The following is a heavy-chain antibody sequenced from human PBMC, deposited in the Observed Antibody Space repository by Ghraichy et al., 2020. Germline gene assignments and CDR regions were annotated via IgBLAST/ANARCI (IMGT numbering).Heavy chain of an antibody. Sequence: GGSLRLSCAASGFTVSSNHMSWVRQAPGKGLEWVSVIYSSGSTYYADSVKGRLTTTRDSYKSTLYLQKNSLRAADTAVYYCSRVGPGGSSSPVWGQGTLVTVSS. CDR1: GFTVSSNH. CDR3: SRVGPGGSSSPV. D-gene: IGHD6-19*01. CDR2: IYSSGST. V-gene: IGHV3-53*01. J-gene: IGHJ4*02.